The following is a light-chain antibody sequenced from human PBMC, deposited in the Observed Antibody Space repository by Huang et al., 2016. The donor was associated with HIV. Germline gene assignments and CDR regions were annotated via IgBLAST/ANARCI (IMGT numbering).Light chain of an antibody. V-gene: IGKV1-39*01. J-gene: IGKJ3*01. CDR1: LTSSSY. Sequence: DIQMTQSPSFLSASIGDRVTITCRASLTSSSYLNWYQQKPVRDPKLLIYATSFLQGGVPSRFSGSGCGTDFTLTIGSLQQEDFAAYYCQQSYSSPRTFGPGTKVGIK. CDR2: ATS. CDR3: QQSYSSPRT.